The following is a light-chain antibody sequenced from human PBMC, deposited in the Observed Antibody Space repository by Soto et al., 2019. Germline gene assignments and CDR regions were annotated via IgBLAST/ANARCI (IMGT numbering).Light chain of an antibody. J-gene: IGKJ1*01. CDR3: QQYRSWPRT. CDR1: QSVDIS. Sequence: EIVLTQSPATLSVSPLEIVILSFRASQSVDISLAWYQQKPGQAPRLLIYGASTRATDMPGTFSGRGSGTEFTLTITSLRPEDFGVYYCQQYRSWPRTFGQGTKVDIK. V-gene: IGKV3-15*01. CDR2: GAS.